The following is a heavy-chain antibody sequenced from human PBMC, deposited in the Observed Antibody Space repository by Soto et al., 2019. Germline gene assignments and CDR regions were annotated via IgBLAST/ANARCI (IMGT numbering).Heavy chain of an antibody. CDR1: GGTFSSYA. CDR2: IIPIFGTA. D-gene: IGHD5-12*01. CDR3: ARPVEMATISRSYLFY. J-gene: IGHJ4*02. Sequence: SVKVSCKASGGTFSSYAINWVRQAPGQGLEWMGGIIPIFGTANYAQKFQGRVTITADESTSTAYMELSSLRSEDTAVYYCARPVEMATISRSYLFYWGQGTLVTVSS. V-gene: IGHV1-69*13.